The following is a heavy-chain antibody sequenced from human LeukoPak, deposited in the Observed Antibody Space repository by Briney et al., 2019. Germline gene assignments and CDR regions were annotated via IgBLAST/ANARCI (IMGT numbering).Heavy chain of an antibody. CDR1: GDSVTSGY. CDR2: IYDSGIT. D-gene: IGHD2-15*01. J-gene: IGHJ1*01. V-gene: IGHV4-4*09. Sequence: KSSETLSLTCTVSGDSVTSGYWSWIRQPPGKGLEWIGYIYDSGITDYNPSLESRLTISVDTSNNQFSLNLSSVTAADTAVYYCAGRGHRYSRDWGQGILVTVSS. CDR3: AGRGHRYSRD.